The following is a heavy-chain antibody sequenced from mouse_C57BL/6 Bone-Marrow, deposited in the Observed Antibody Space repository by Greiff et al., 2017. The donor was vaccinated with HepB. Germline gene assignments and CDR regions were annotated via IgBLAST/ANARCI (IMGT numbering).Heavy chain of an antibody. V-gene: IGHV3-6*01. CDR2: ISYDGSN. CDR1: GYSITSGYY. Sequence: EVKLQQSGPGLVKPSQSLSLTCSVTGYSITSGYYWNWIRQFPGNKLEWMGYISYDGSNNYNPSLKNRISITRDTSKNQFFLKLNSVTTEDTATYYCARERGNFHFDYWGQGTTLTVSS. D-gene: IGHD2-1*01. CDR3: ARERGNFHFDY. J-gene: IGHJ2*01.